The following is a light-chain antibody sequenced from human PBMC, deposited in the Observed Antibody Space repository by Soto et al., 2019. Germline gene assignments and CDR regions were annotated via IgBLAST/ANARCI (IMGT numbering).Light chain of an antibody. CDR1: QTISSW. CDR2: KAS. Sequence: DIHMSQSTSTLYVSVGERVTITWRASQTISSWLAWYQQKPGKAPKLLIYKASTLKSGVPSRFSGSGSGTELALTISSLQPDDFATYYCQRYKSYSEAFGQGTKVDIK. V-gene: IGKV1-5*03. CDR3: QRYKSYSEA. J-gene: IGKJ1*01.